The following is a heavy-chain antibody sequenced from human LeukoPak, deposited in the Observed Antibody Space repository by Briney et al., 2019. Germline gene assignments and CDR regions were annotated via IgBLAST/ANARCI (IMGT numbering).Heavy chain of an antibody. CDR1: GGSFSGYY. J-gene: IGHJ4*02. D-gene: IGHD3-3*01. V-gene: IGHV4-34*01. Sequence: SETLSLTCAVYGGSFSGYYWSWIRQPPGKGLEWIGEINHSGSTYYNPSLKSRVTISVDTSRNQFSLKLSSVTAADTAVYYCARQEGASIFGGNDYWGQGTLVTVSS. CDR3: ARQEGASIFGGNDY. CDR2: INHSGST.